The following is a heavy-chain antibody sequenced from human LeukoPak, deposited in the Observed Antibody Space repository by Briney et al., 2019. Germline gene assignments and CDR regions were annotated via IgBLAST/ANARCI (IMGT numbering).Heavy chain of an antibody. CDR2: ISAYNGNT. D-gene: IGHD5-18*01. V-gene: IGHV1-18*01. Sequence: ASVKVSCKASGYTFTSYGISWVRQAPGQGLEWMGWISAYNGNTNYAQKLQGRVTMTTDTSTSTAYMELRSLRSDDTAVYYCARERAREYSYGAYYYYGMDVWGQGTTVTVSS. CDR3: ARERAREYSYGAYYYYGMDV. J-gene: IGHJ6*02. CDR1: GYTFTSYG.